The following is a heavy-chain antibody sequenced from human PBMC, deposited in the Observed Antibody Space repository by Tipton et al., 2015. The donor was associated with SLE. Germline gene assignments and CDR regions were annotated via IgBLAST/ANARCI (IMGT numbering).Heavy chain of an antibody. CDR2: INHSGST. V-gene: IGHV4-39*07. J-gene: IGHJ2*01. CDR1: GGSISSTNYY. Sequence: TLSLTCTVSGGSISSTNYYWAWIRQPPGKGLEWIGEINHSGSTNYNPSLKSRVTISVDTSKNQFSLKLSSVTAADTAVYYCASPDYGDSRGFDLWGRGTLVTVSS. D-gene: IGHD4-17*01. CDR3: ASPDYGDSRGFDL.